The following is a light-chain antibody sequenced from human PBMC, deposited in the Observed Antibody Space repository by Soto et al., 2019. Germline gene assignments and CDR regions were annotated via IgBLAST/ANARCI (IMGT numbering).Light chain of an antibody. J-gene: IGKJ5*01. CDR2: DVS. Sequence: DFQMTQFPSTLSASVGDRVTITCRASQSISGWLAWYQQKPGKAPNLLIYDVSSLETGVPSRFSGSGFGTEFTLTISSLQPDDFATYYCQQYNDDPITSGQGTRLEIK. CDR1: QSISGW. CDR3: QQYNDDPIT. V-gene: IGKV1-5*01.